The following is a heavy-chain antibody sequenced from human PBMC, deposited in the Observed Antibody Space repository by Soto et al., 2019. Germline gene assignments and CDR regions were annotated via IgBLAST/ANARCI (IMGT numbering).Heavy chain of an antibody. J-gene: IGHJ6*02. D-gene: IGHD2-15*01. CDR2: TYYRSKWYN. CDR3: ARDPGYSFAFDV. V-gene: IGHV6-1*01. Sequence: PSQTLSLTCAISGDSVSSNTAAWNWIRQSPSRGLEWLGRTYYRSKWYNEYAPTLKSRITINPDTFRNQFSLQLESVSPEDTALYYCARDPGYSFAFDVWGHGTKVTVSS. CDR1: GDSVSSNTAA.